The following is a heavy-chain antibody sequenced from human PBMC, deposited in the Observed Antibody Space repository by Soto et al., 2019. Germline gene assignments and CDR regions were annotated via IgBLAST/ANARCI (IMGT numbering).Heavy chain of an antibody. CDR2: FDPEDGET. Sequence: GASVKVSGKVSGYTLTELSMHWVRQARGKGLEWMGGFDPEDGETIYAQKFQGRVTMTEDTSTDTAYMELSSLRSEDTAVYYCATDRFLTTKKVVDTAMVLDYWGQGTLVTVSS. CDR3: ATDRFLTTKKVVDTAMVLDY. CDR1: GYTLTELS. V-gene: IGHV1-24*01. D-gene: IGHD5-18*01. J-gene: IGHJ4*02.